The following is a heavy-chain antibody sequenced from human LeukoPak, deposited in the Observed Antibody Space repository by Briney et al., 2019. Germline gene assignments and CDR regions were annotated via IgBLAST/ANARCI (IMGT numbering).Heavy chain of an antibody. CDR1: GFTFSDYY. J-gene: IGHJ4*02. V-gene: IGHV3-11*01. Sequence: PGGSLRLSCAASGFTFSDYYMTWIRQAPGKGLEWVSYLSDGGDIIYYADSVKGRFTVSRDNAKNSLYLQMNSLRAEDTAVFYCARVAYISASYFDYWGQGTLVTVSS. D-gene: IGHD6-19*01. CDR2: LSDGGDII. CDR3: ARVAYISASYFDY.